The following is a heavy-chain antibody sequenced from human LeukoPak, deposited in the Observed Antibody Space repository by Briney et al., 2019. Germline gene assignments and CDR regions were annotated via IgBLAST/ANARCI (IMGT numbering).Heavy chain of an antibody. CDR2: IYPGDSDI. CDR1: GYSFTNYW. Sequence: PGESLKISCKGSGYSFTNYWIGWVRQMPGKGLEWMGIIYPGDSDIRYSPSFQGQVTISADKSISTAYLQWSSLKASDTAMYYCARRAYYDSSGEIDYWGQGTLVTVSS. V-gene: IGHV5-51*01. J-gene: IGHJ4*02. CDR3: ARRAYYDSSGEIDY. D-gene: IGHD3-22*01.